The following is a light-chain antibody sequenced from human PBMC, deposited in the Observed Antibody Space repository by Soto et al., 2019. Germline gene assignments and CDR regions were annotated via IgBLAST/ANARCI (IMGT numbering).Light chain of an antibody. J-gene: IGKJ2*01. V-gene: IGKV1-33*01. CDR3: QQYDNLPPYT. CDR2: DAS. CDR1: QDISNY. Sequence: DIQMTQSPSSLSASVGDRVTITCQASQDISNYLNWYQQKPGKAPKLLIYDASNLETGVPSRFSGSGSGTDFTFTISSLQPEDIATYYCQQYDNLPPYTFGQGTKRESK.